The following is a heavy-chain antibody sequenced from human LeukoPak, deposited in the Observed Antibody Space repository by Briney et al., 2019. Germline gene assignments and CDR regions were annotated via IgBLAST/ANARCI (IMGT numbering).Heavy chain of an antibody. CDR3: ATGTITMVRGVGVYYYYYYMDV. D-gene: IGHD3-10*01. V-gene: IGHV1-69*13. J-gene: IGHJ6*03. CDR1: GGTFISYA. Sequence: ASVKVSCKASGGTFISYAISWVRQAPGQGLEWMGGIIPIFGTANYAQKFQGRVTITAEESTSTAYMEVRRLRYEDTAVYYCATGTITMVRGVGVYYYYYYMDVWGKGTTVTVSS. CDR2: IIPIFGTA.